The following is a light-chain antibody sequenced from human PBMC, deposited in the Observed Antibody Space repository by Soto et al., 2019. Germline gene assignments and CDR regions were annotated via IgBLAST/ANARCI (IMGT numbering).Light chain of an antibody. CDR1: QSVSSN. CDR2: GAS. V-gene: IGKV1-9*01. CDR3: QQLFMYPPT. J-gene: IGKJ3*01. Sequence: TQSPAPLSVSPEERANLSCRASQSVSSNVAWYQQKPGKAPKLLIYGASTLQSGVPSRFGGSGSGTDFTLTVSSLQPEDFATYYCQQLFMYPPTFGPGTKVDI.